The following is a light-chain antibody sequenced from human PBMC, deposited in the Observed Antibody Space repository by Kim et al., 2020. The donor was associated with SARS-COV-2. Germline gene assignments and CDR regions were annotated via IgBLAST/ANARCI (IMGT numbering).Light chain of an antibody. Sequence: KTVTISGTRSSGSIASNSVQWYQQRPGSAPTTVIYENNQRPSGVPDRFSGSIDSSSNSAALTISGLKTEDEADYYCQSYDTTNRVFGGGTQLTVL. CDR2: ENN. V-gene: IGLV6-57*03. J-gene: IGLJ3*02. CDR1: SGSIASNS. CDR3: QSYDTTNRV.